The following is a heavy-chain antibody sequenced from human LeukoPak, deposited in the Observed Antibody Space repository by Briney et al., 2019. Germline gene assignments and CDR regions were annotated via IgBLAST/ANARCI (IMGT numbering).Heavy chain of an antibody. V-gene: IGHV3-7*01. CDR3: ARDSSGYQ. CDR2: IKEDGSGK. J-gene: IGHJ4*02. D-gene: IGHD3-22*01. Sequence: PGGSLRLSCAASGFTFSTYWMSWVRQAPGKGLEWVANIKEDGSGKYYGDSVKGRFTISRDNAKNSLYLQMNSLRAEDTGVYYCARDSSGYQWGQGTLVTVSS. CDR1: GFTFSTYW.